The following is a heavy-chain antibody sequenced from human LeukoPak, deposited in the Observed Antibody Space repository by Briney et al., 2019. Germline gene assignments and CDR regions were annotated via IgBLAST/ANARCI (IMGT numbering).Heavy chain of an antibody. CDR1: GGSITSSSYY. J-gene: IGHJ6*03. V-gene: IGHV4-39*07. Sequence: SETLSLTCTVSGGSITSSSYYWGWIRQPPGKGLEWIGSVYYSGNTYYNSSLKSRVTISVDTSKNQFSLKLSSVIAADTAVYYCARTTEGYCSSASCFGFSYSYYMDVWGKGTTVTISS. CDR3: ARTTEGYCSSASCFGFSYSYYMDV. D-gene: IGHD2-2*01. CDR2: VYYSGNT.